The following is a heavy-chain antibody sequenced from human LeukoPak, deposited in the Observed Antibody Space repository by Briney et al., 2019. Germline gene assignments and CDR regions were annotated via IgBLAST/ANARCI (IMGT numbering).Heavy chain of an antibody. V-gene: IGHV3-23*01. J-gene: IGHJ4*02. CDR3: AKELSGYSSSVFY. D-gene: IGHD6-13*01. Sequence: GGSLRLSCVASGFTFSSYAMSWVRQAPGKGLEWVSGISGSGGTTYYADSVKGRFIISRDDSKNTLYLQMSSLRAEDTAVYYCAKELSGYSSSVFYWGQGTLVTVSS. CDR2: ISGSGGTT. CDR1: GFTFSSYA.